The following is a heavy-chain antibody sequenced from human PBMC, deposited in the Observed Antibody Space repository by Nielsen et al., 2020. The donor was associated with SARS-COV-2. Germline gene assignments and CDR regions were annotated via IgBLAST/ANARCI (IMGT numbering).Heavy chain of an antibody. J-gene: IGHJ5*02. CDR2: ISYDGSNK. D-gene: IGHD3-22*01. Sequence: SCAASGFTFSSYAMHWVRQAPGKGLEWVAVISYDGSNKYYADSVKGRFTISRDNSKNTLYLQMNSLRAEDTAVYYCAKPTRRDSSGYYYGWFDPWGQGTLVTVSS. CDR3: AKPTRRDSSGYYYGWFDP. CDR1: GFTFSSYA. V-gene: IGHV3-30-3*02.